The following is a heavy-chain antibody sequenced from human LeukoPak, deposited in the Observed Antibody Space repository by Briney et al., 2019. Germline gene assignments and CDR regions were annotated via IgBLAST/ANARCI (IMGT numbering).Heavy chain of an antibody. V-gene: IGHV3-23*01. Sequence: GGSLRLSCAASAFTFSNYAMIWVRQAPGKGLEWVSVISGNGDGTYYADSVKGRFTISRDNSKNTPYLQMKSLRAEDTAVYYCAKAGEQQWLRMHFDNWGQGTLVTVSS. CDR3: AKAGEQQWLRMHFDN. CDR2: ISGNGDGT. CDR1: AFTFSNYA. J-gene: IGHJ4*02. D-gene: IGHD5-18*01.